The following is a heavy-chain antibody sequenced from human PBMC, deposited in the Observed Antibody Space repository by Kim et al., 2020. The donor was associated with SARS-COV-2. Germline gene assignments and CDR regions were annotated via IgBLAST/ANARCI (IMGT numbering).Heavy chain of an antibody. CDR1: GFTFSSYA. CDR2: ISSNGGST. D-gene: IGHD6-13*01. V-gene: IGHV3-64D*06. Sequence: GGSLRLSCSASGFTFSSYAMHWVRQAPGKGLEYVSAISSNGGSTYYADSVKGRFTISRDNSKNTLYLQMSSLRAEDTAVYYCVKAPRGSSSYYYGMDVWGQGTTVTVSS. CDR3: VKAPRGSSSYYYGMDV. J-gene: IGHJ6*02.